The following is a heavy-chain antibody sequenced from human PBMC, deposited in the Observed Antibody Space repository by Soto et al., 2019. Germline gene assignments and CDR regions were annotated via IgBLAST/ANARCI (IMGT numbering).Heavy chain of an antibody. CDR1: GFTFNSYS. CDR3: ARTRGYSDYDLDY. CDR2: ISTSSRFI. V-gene: IGHV3-21*01. J-gene: IGHJ4*02. D-gene: IGHD5-12*01. Sequence: GGSLRLSCAASGFTFNSYSMNWVRQTPGKGLEWVSSISTSSRFIYYADSVKGRFTISRDNAKNSLYLQVNSLRAEDTAVYYCARTRGYSDYDLDYWGQGTLVTVSS.